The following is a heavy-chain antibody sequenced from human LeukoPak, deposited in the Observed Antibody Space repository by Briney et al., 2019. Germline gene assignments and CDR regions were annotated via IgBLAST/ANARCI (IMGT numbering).Heavy chain of an antibody. CDR2: IHYSGST. J-gene: IGHJ6*03. D-gene: IGHD2-15*01. V-gene: IGHV4-61*01. CDR1: GYSISSGYY. Sequence: PSETLSLTCTVSGYSISSGYYWSWIRQPPGKGLEWIGYIHYSGSTSYNPSLKSRVTISVDTSKNQFSLKLRFVTPADTAVYYCARTTEGYCSGGSCYSCYYYMDVWGKGTTVTVSS. CDR3: ARTTEGYCSGGSCYSCYYYMDV.